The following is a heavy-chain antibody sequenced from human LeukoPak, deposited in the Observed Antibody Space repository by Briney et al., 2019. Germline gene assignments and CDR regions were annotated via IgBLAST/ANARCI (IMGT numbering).Heavy chain of an antibody. Sequence: TLSLTCTVFGDSVSSSNYYLAWFRQPPGKALEWLALIYWDDDKRYSPSLKSRLTITKDTSKNQVVLTMTNMDPVDTATYYCAHAGYSSGMYYFDYWGQGTLVTVSS. J-gene: IGHJ4*02. CDR2: IYWDDDK. CDR1: GDSVSSSNYY. D-gene: IGHD6-19*01. V-gene: IGHV2-5*02. CDR3: AHAGYSSGMYYFDY.